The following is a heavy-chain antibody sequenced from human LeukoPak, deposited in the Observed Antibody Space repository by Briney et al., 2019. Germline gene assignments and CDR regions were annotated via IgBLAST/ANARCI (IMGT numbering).Heavy chain of an antibody. V-gene: IGHV3-23*01. CDR1: GFTFSTYA. Sequence: GGSLRLSCAASGFTFSTYAMSWVRQAPGKGLEWVSLISDSGDKTYYADSVKGRFTISRDNSKNTLILQMNSLRAEDTGVYYCAKGRQVDAVFDYWGQGTLVTVSS. CDR2: ISDSGDKT. J-gene: IGHJ4*02. CDR3: AKGRQVDAVFDY.